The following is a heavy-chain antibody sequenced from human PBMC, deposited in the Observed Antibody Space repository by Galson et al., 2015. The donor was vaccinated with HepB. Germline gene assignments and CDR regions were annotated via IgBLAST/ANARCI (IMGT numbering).Heavy chain of an antibody. J-gene: IGHJ3*02. CDR2: IRSKANSYAT. CDR1: GFTFSGSA. V-gene: IGHV3-73*01. CDR3: TSPPRYCSSTSCYGLDAFDI. Sequence: SLRLSCAASGFTFSGSAMHWVRQASGKGLEWVGRIRSKANSYATAYAASVKGRFTISRDDSKNTAYLQMNSLKTEDTAVYYCTSPPRYCSSTSCYGLDAFDIWGQGTMVTVSS. D-gene: IGHD2-2*01.